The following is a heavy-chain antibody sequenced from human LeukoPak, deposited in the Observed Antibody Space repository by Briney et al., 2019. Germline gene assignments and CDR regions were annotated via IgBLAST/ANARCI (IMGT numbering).Heavy chain of an antibody. D-gene: IGHD3-22*01. CDR2: ISAYNGNT. V-gene: IGHV1-18*01. CDR3: ARDLGWRDSSGSSDY. Sequence: ASVKVSCKASGYTFTSYGFSWVRQAPGQGLEWMGWISAYNGNTNYAQKLQGRVTMTTDTSTSTAYMELRSLRSDDTAVYYCARDLGWRDSSGSSDYWGQGTLVTVSS. J-gene: IGHJ4*02. CDR1: GYTFTSYG.